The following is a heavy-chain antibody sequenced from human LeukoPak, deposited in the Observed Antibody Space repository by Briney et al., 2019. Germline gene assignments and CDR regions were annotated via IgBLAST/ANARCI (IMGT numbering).Heavy chain of an antibody. CDR2: MYYSGST. Sequence: SETLSLTCTVSGGSISSSSYYWGWIRQPPGRGLEWIGYMYYSGSTNYNPSLKSRVTISIDTSKNQFSLKLSSVTAADTAVYYCARVPAVTDFFYYYYYYMDVWGKGTTVTVSS. D-gene: IGHD6-19*01. J-gene: IGHJ6*03. V-gene: IGHV4-61*05. CDR3: ARVPAVTDFFYYYYYYMDV. CDR1: GGSISSSSYY.